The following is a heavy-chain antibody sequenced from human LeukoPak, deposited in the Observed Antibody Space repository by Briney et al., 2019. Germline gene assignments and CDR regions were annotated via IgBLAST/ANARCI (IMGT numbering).Heavy chain of an antibody. Sequence: SETKSVTCAVDGGSVSGYYWSWIRQSPGKGLEWIGEISHNGKSNYNPSLKSRVTISVDTSRSQFSLRLTSVTAADTGVYYCVLGRWETTGSYWGQGSLVTISS. D-gene: IGHD7-27*01. CDR1: GGSVSGYY. J-gene: IGHJ4*02. CDR2: ISHNGKS. V-gene: IGHV4-34*01. CDR3: VLGRWETTGSY.